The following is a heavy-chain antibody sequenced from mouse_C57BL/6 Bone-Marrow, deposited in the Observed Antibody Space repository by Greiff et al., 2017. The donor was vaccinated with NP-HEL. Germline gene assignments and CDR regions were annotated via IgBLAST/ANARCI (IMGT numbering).Heavy chain of an antibody. CDR2: FHPYNDDT. V-gene: IGHV1-47*01. Sequence: VQGVESGAELVKPGASVKMSCKASGYTFTTYPIEWMKQNHGKSLEWIGNFHPYNDDTKYNEKFKGKATLTVEKSSSTVYLELSRLTSDDSAVYYCARGHYGSSHYFDYWGQGTTLTVSS. CDR3: ARGHYGSSHYFDY. J-gene: IGHJ2*01. CDR1: GYTFTTYP. D-gene: IGHD1-1*01.